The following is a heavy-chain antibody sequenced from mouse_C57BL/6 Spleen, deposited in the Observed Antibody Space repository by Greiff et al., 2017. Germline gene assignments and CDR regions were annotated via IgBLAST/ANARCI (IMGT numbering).Heavy chain of an antibody. D-gene: IGHD3-1*01. J-gene: IGHJ3*01. CDR3: ASEARGLDRFAY. CDR1: GYTFTSYW. CDR2: IDPSDSYT. V-gene: IGHV1-69*01. Sequence: QVQLQQPGAELVMPGASVKLSCKASGYTFTSYWMHWVKQRPGQGLEWIGEIDPSDSYTNYNQKFKGKSTLTVDKSSSTAYMPLSSLTSEDSAVYYGASEARGLDRFAYWGQGTLVTVSA.